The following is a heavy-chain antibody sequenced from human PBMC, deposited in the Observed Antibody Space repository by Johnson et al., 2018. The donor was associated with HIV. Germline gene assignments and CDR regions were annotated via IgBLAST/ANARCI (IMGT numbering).Heavy chain of an antibody. V-gene: IGHV3-30*01. Sequence: QVQLVESGGGVVQTGTSLRLSCAASGFTFSSSVMHWVRQAPGKGLEWESGISVDGRNEHYPDTVKGRFTISRDNSDNILYLQMNSLRVEDTAVYYCARGDRSSGLCDVFDIWGQGTMVTVSS. CDR2: ISVDGRNE. J-gene: IGHJ3*02. CDR3: ARGDRSSGLCDVFDI. CDR1: GFTFSSSV. D-gene: IGHD6-19*01.